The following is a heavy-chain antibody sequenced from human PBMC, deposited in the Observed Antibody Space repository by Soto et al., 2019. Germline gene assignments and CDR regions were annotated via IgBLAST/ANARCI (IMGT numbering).Heavy chain of an antibody. CDR2: ITSGSNYI. V-gene: IGHV3-21*02. CDR1: GFPFNYYS. D-gene: IGHD6-13*01. Sequence: EVQLVESGGGLVKPGGSLRLSCVASGFPFNYYSMNWVRQAPGKGLEWVSSITSGSNYIFYADSVKGRFTISRDNAKTSLYLEMDSLRAEDTAVYYCAREHHQELPLDYWGQGTLVTVSS. CDR3: AREHHQELPLDY. J-gene: IGHJ4*02.